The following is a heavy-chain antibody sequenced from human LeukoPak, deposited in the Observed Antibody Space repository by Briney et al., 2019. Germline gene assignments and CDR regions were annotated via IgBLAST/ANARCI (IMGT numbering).Heavy chain of an antibody. CDR3: ARVSGAALGLYYFDY. D-gene: IGHD6-6*01. Sequence: GASVKVSCKASGGTFSSYAISWVRQAPGQGLEWMGGIIPIFGTANYAQKFQGRVTITADESTSTAYMELSSLRSEDTAVYYCARVSGAALGLYYFDYWGQGTLVPVSS. CDR1: GGTFSSYA. CDR2: IIPIFGTA. J-gene: IGHJ4*02. V-gene: IGHV1-69*13.